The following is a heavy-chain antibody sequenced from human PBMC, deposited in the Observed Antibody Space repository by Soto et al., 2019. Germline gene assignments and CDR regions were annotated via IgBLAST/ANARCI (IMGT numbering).Heavy chain of an antibody. J-gene: IGHJ4*02. CDR2: IHHGGTT. V-gene: IGHV4-4*02. D-gene: IGHD3-9*01. CDR3: TRSVLKSLDY. Sequence: QVQLQESGPGLVKPSETLSLTCAVSGASSSPTYWWSWVRQSPGKGLEWIGEIHHGGTTNYNPSLKSRVTISLDKSKNQFSLNLNPVTAADTAMYYCTRSVLKSLDYWGQGTLVTVSS. CDR1: GASSSPTYW.